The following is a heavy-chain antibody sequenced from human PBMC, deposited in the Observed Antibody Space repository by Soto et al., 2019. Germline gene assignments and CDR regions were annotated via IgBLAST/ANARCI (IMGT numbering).Heavy chain of an antibody. CDR2: ISYDGNNK. J-gene: IGHJ2*01. CDR1: GFSFSTHT. D-gene: IGHD6-19*01. V-gene: IGHV3-30*09. CDR3: AKDQGSDWYSSYFDL. Sequence: QVQLVESGGGVVQPGRSLRLSCAASGFSFSTHTMHWVRQAAGKGLEWVAVISYDGNNKYYADSVEGRLAISRDNSKNTLYLQMNSLRPEDTALYYCAKDQGSDWYSSYFDLWGRGTLVTVSS.